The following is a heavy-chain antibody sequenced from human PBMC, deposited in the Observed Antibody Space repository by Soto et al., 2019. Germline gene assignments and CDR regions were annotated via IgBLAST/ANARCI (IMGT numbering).Heavy chain of an antibody. CDR2: INHSGST. V-gene: IGHV4-34*01. J-gene: IGHJ6*02. CDR3: ARAGYLKTYYYDSSGYYRSGYYYYGMDV. Sequence: PSETLSLTCAVYGGSFSGYYWSWIRQPPGKGLEWIGEINHSGSTNYNPSLKSRVTISVDTSKNQLSLKLSYVTDADTDVYYCARAGYLKTYYYDSSGYYRSGYYYYGMDVWGQGTTVTVSS. D-gene: IGHD3-22*01. CDR1: GGSFSGYY.